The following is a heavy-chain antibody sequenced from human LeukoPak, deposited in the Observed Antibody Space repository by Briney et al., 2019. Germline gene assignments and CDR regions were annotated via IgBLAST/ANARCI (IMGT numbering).Heavy chain of an antibody. V-gene: IGHV3-43D*03. Sequence: PGGSLRLSCAASGFTFDDYAMHWVRQAPGKGLEWVSLISWDGGSTYYADSVKGRFTISRDNSKNPLYLQMNSLRAEDTALYYCAKASGDSSGYYYPDYWGQGTLVTVSS. CDR2: ISWDGGST. CDR3: AKASGDSSGYYYPDY. J-gene: IGHJ4*02. CDR1: GFTFDDYA. D-gene: IGHD3-22*01.